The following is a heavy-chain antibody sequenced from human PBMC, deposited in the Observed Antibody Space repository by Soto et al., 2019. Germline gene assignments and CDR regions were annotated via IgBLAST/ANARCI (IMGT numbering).Heavy chain of an antibody. V-gene: IGHV4-59*01. J-gene: IGHJ4*02. CDR3: ARRYGGNFDY. CDR2: IYYSGST. Sequence: TSETLSLTCTVSDGSIKSYDWSWIRQPPGKGLEWIGYIYYSGSTNYNPSLKSRVTISVDTSKNQFSLKLRSVTGADTAVYYCARRYGGNFDYWGQGTLVTVSS. CDR1: DGSIKSYD. D-gene: IGHD1-26*01.